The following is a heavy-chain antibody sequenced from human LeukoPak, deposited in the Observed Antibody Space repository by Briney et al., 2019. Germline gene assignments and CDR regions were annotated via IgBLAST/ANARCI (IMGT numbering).Heavy chain of an antibody. CDR2: IYYTGST. CDR1: GGSISSDSSY. V-gene: IGHV4-39*01. CDR3: ASLLNGGVSHWFDP. Sequence: SETLSLTCTVSGGSISSDSSYWGWIRQPPGKGLEWIGTIYYTGSTYYNSSLKSRVTISVDTSKNQFSLKLSSATAADTAVYYCASLLNGGVSHWFDPWGQGTLVTVSS. D-gene: IGHD7-27*01. J-gene: IGHJ5*02.